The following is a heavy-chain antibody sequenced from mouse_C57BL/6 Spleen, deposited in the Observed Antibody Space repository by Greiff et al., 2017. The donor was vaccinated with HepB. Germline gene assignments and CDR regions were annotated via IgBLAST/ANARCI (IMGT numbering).Heavy chain of an antibody. D-gene: IGHD1-1*01. Sequence: EVQLQQSGPELVKPGASVKISCKASGYSFTGYYMNWVKQSPEKSLEWIGEINPSTGGTTYNQKFKAKATLTVDKSSSTAYMQLKSLTSEDSAVYYCARRITTVVASPFDYWGQGTTLTVSS. CDR2: INPSTGGT. CDR1: GYSFTGYY. CDR3: ARRITTVVASPFDY. V-gene: IGHV1-42*01. J-gene: IGHJ2*01.